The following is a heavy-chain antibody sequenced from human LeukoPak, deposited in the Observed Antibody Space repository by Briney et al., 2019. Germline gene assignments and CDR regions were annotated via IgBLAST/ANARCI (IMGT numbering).Heavy chain of an antibody. CDR1: GDSISSRY. CDR3: ARGYGRWNDCFDT. Sequence: PSETLPLTCTVFGDSISSRYWNWIRQSPGKGLEWIGNMYSSGSTKDNPSLKSRVTISMDTSRNQLSLRLSSVTAADTAVYYCARGYGRWNDCFDTWGQGTMVTVS. V-gene: IGHV4-59*11. CDR2: MYSSGST. D-gene: IGHD1-1*01. J-gene: IGHJ3*02.